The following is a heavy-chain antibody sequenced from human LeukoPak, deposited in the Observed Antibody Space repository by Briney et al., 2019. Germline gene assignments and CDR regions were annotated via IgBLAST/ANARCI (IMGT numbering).Heavy chain of an antibody. CDR2: INHSGST. CDR3: ASQRIYGSGSPFDY. D-gene: IGHD3-10*01. CDR1: GGSFSGYY. V-gene: IGHV4-34*01. J-gene: IGHJ4*02. Sequence: PSETLSLTCAVYGGSFSGYYWSWIRQPPGKGLEWIGEINHSGSTNYNPSLKSRVTISVDTSKHQFSLKLSSVTAADTAVYYCASQRIYGSGSPFDYWGQGTLVTVSS.